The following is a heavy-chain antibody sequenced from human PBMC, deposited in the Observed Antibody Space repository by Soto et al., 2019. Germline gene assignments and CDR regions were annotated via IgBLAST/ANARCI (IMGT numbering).Heavy chain of an antibody. V-gene: IGHV1-8*01. CDR1: GYTFTSYD. Sequence: QVKLVQSGAEVKKPGASVKVSCKASGYTFTSYDIHWVRQATGQGLEWMGWKNTNTNTTDCAQKFQGRVTLTWNTSISTAYMELSSLKFDDTAVYYCAREVVEVAETTSLWLDPGGLGTLVTVSS. D-gene: IGHD2-15*01. J-gene: IGHJ5*02. CDR2: KNTNTNTT. CDR3: AREVVEVAETTSLWLDP.